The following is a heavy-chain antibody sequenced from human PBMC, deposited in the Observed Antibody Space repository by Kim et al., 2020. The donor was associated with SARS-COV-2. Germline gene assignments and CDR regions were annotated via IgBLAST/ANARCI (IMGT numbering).Heavy chain of an antibody. D-gene: IGHD3-3*01. Sequence: GGSLRLSCVVSGFNFNYYGMHWVRQAPGNGLEWVAGISYEGSKKFYADSLMGRFTISRDSSKNTLYLQMDSLTSEDTAIYYCAKRGGVFDFSSSSYIDY. V-gene: IGHV3-30*18. CDR2: ISYEGSKK. J-gene: IGHJ4*01. CDR1: GFNFNYYG. CDR3: AKRGGVFDFSSSSYIDY.